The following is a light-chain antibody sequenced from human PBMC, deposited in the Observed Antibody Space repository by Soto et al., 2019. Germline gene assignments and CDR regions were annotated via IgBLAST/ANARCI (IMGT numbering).Light chain of an antibody. CDR3: HQYGSSPGT. Sequence: IVMTQSPATLSVSPGERATLSCRASQSVDDNLAWYQQKPGQAPRLLIYGASSRATGIPDRFSGSGSGTDFTLTISRLEPEEFAVYYCHQYGSSPGTFGQGTKVDIK. CDR1: QSVDDN. CDR2: GAS. J-gene: IGKJ1*01. V-gene: IGKV3-20*01.